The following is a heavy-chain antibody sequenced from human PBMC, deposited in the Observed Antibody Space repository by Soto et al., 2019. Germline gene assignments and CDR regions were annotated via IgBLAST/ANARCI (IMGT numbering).Heavy chain of an antibody. V-gene: IGHV3-23*01. CDR3: AKDSRGATGYYYGMDV. CDR2: ISGSGGST. J-gene: IGHJ6*02. D-gene: IGHD1-26*01. CDR1: GFTFCSYA. Sequence: GGSLRLSCAAPGFTFCSYAMSWVRPAPGEGLEWVSAISGSGGSTYYADSVKGRFTISRDNSKNTLYLQMNSLRAEDTAVYYCAKDSRGATGYYYGMDVWGQGTTVTVSS.